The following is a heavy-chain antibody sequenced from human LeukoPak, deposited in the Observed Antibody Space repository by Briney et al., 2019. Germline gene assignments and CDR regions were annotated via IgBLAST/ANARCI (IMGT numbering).Heavy chain of an antibody. J-gene: IGHJ6*03. CDR3: ATRRPMWGSYSTYYYYYMDV. CDR1: GYTLTELS. CDR2: FDPEDGET. Sequence: ASVKVSCKVSGYTLTELSMHWVRQAPGKGLEWMGGFDPEDGETIYAQKFQGRVTMTTDTSTSTAYMELRSLRSDDTAVYYCATRRPMWGSYSTYYYYYMDVWGKGTTVTVSS. D-gene: IGHD1-26*01. V-gene: IGHV1-24*01.